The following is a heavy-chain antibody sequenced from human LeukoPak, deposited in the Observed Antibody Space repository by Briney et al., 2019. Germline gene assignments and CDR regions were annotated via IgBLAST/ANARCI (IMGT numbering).Heavy chain of an antibody. Sequence: SETLSLTCTVSGGSISSHYWSWIRQPPGKGLEWIGYIYYSGSTNYNPSLKSRDTISVDTSKNQFSLKLSSVTAADTAVYYCARGLVSYDILTLGYWGQGTLVTVSS. J-gene: IGHJ4*02. CDR3: ARGLVSYDILTLGY. D-gene: IGHD3-9*01. CDR1: GGSISSHY. V-gene: IGHV4-59*11. CDR2: IYYSGST.